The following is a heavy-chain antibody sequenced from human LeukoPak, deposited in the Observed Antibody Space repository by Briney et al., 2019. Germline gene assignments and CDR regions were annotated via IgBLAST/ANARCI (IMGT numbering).Heavy chain of an antibody. CDR2: ISSSGSTI. CDR1: GFTFRSYE. CDR3: AELGITMIGGV. D-gene: IGHD3-10*02. Sequence: GGSLRLSCAASGFTFRSYEMNWVGQAPGKGLEWVSYISSSGSTIYYADSVKGRFTISRDNAKNSLYLQMNSLRAEDTAVYYCAELGITMIGGVWGKGTTVTISS. J-gene: IGHJ6*04. V-gene: IGHV3-48*03.